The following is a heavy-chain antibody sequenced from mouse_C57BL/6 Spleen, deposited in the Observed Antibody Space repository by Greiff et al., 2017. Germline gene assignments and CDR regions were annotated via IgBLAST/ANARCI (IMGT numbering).Heavy chain of an antibody. Sequence: QVQLQQPGAELVKPGASVKLSCKASGYTFTSYWMHWVKQRPGHGLEWIGMIHPNSGSTNYNEKFKSQATLTVDKSSSTAYMQLRSLTSEDAAVYYWARDGGNYEEGHFYYWGQGTTLTVAS. CDR3: ARDGGNYEEGHFYY. V-gene: IGHV1-64*01. CDR2: IHPNSGST. J-gene: IGHJ2*01. CDR1: GYTFTSYW. D-gene: IGHD2-1*01.